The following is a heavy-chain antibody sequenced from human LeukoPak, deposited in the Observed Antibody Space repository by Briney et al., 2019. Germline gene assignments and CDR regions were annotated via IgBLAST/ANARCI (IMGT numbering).Heavy chain of an antibody. Sequence: ASVKVSCKASGYTFTSYAISWVRQAPGQGLEWMGGIIPIFGTANYAQKFQGRVTITADESTSTAYMELSSLRSEDTAVYYCAREGPENDAYCGGDCYSSLRYYYGMDVWGQGTTVTVSS. V-gene: IGHV1-69*13. CDR3: AREGPENDAYCGGDCYSSLRYYYGMDV. J-gene: IGHJ6*02. D-gene: IGHD2-21*02. CDR2: IIPIFGTA. CDR1: GYTFTSYA.